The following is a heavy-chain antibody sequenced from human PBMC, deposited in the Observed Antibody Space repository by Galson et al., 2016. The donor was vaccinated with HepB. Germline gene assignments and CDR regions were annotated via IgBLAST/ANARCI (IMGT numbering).Heavy chain of an antibody. Sequence: SLRLSCAGSGFVFSSYGMHWVRQAPGKELEWMATIWYDGSKKYYGDSVKGRFIISRDNSKNTLYLHINSLRVEDTAVYFCARDWGFWSDNHYGMDIWGQGTTVIVSS. V-gene: IGHV3-33*01. CDR1: GFVFSSYG. J-gene: IGHJ6*02. CDR2: IWYDGSKK. D-gene: IGHD3-3*01. CDR3: ARDWGFWSDNHYGMDI.